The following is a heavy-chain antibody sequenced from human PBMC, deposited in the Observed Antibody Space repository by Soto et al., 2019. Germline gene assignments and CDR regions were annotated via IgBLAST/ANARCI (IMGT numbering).Heavy chain of an antibody. CDR2: IYYSGST. CDR3: ARAGGHYDSGDYVELD. Sequence: QVQLQESGPGLVKPSQTLSLTCTVSGGSISSDDYFWSWIRQPPGKGLEWIGYIYYSGSTYYNPSLKSRVTISVDTSKNQFSLKLRSVTAADTAVYYCARAGGHYDSGDYVELDCGQGTLVTVSS. J-gene: IGHJ4*02. V-gene: IGHV4-30-4*01. D-gene: IGHD4-17*01. CDR1: GGSISSDDYF.